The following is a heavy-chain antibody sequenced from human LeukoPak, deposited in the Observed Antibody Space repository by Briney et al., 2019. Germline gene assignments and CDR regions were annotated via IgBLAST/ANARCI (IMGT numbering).Heavy chain of an antibody. CDR2: IYSSGST. Sequence: SETLSLTCTVSGGSISNYYWSWIRQPAGKRLEWLGRIYSSGSTNYNPSLASRVTVSVDTSKNQFSLKLSSVTAADTAVYYCAREHMVRGVINRWGQGALVTVSS. CDR3: AREHMVRGVINR. D-gene: IGHD3-10*01. CDR1: GGSISNYY. V-gene: IGHV4-4*07. J-gene: IGHJ4*02.